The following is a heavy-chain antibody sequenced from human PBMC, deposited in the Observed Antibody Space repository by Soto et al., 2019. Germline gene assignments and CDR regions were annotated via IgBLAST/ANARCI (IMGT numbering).Heavy chain of an antibody. Sequence: ASVKVSCKASGGTFSSYAISWVRQAPGQGLEWMGGIIPIFGTANYAQKFQGRVTITADESTSTAYMELSSLRSEDTAVYYCARERGAATGNYYYYGMDGWGQGTSDTISS. CDR3: ARERGAATGNYYYYGMDG. D-gene: IGHD1-26*01. CDR2: IIPIFGTA. V-gene: IGHV1-69*13. J-gene: IGHJ6*02. CDR1: GGTFSSYA.